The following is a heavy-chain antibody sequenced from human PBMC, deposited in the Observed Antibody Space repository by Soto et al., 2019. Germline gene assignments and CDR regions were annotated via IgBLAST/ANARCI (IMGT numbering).Heavy chain of an antibody. CDR2: IYYSGST. CDR3: ARHKGHSDFWSGYGRYFDY. CDR1: GGSISSSSYY. J-gene: IGHJ4*02. V-gene: IGHV4-39*01. Sequence: PSETLSLTCTVSGGSISSSSYYWGWIRQPPGKGLEWIGSIYYSGSTYYNPSLKSRVTISVDTSKNQFSLKLSSVTAADTAVYYCARHKGHSDFWSGYGRYFDYWGQGTLVTVSS. D-gene: IGHD3-3*01.